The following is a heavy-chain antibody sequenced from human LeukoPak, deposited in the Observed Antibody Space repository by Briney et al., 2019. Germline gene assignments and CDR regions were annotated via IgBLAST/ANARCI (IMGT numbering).Heavy chain of an antibody. CDR2: ISSSVNTK. Sequence: GGSLRLSCAASGFSFSDYYMSWIRQAPGKGLEWVSYISSSVNTKYYADSVKGRFTISRDNSKNTLYLQMNSLRAEDTAVYYCARARSSYGYGDAFDIWGQGTMVTVSS. CDR1: GFSFSDYY. V-gene: IGHV3-11*04. CDR3: ARARSSYGYGDAFDI. D-gene: IGHD5-18*01. J-gene: IGHJ3*02.